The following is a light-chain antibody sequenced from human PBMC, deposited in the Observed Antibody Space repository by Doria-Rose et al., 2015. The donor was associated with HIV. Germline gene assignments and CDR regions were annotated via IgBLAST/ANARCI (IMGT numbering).Light chain of an antibody. CDR1: SSNIGAGYD. CDR2: VNN. V-gene: IGLV1-40*01. CDR3: QSYDSSLSAVV. Sequence: PSVSGAPGQRVSISCTGSSSNIGAGYDVHWYQQLPGTAPKLLIYVNNNRPSGVPDRFSGSKSGTSASLAITGLQAEDEADYYCQSYDSSLSAVVFGGGTKLTVL. J-gene: IGLJ2*01.